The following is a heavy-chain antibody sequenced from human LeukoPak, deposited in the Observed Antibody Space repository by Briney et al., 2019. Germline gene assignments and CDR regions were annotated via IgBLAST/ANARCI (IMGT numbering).Heavy chain of an antibody. Sequence: GGSLRLSCAASGFTFSSYWMSWIRQAPGKGLEWVSYISSSGSTIYYADSVKGRFTISRDNAKNSLYLQMNSLRAEDTAVYYCAKAGRGGAITMVRGVKGDYYYMDVWGKGTTATISS. J-gene: IGHJ6*03. V-gene: IGHV3-11*01. CDR3: AKAGRGGAITMVRGVKGDYYYMDV. D-gene: IGHD3-10*01. CDR1: GFTFSSYW. CDR2: ISSSGSTI.